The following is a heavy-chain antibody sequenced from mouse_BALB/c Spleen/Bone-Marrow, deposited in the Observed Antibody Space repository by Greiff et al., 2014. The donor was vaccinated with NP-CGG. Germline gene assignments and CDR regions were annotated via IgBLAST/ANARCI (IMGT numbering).Heavy chain of an antibody. CDR1: GYTFTSYT. Sequence: VKLMESGAELARPGASVKMSCKASGYTFTSYTMHWVKQRPGQGLEWIGYINPSSGYTNYNQKSKDKATLTADKSSSTAYMQLSSLTSEDSAVYYCARYRYDWYFDVWGAGTTVTVSS. D-gene: IGHD2-14*01. CDR2: INPSSGYT. V-gene: IGHV1-4*01. CDR3: ARYRYDWYFDV. J-gene: IGHJ1*01.